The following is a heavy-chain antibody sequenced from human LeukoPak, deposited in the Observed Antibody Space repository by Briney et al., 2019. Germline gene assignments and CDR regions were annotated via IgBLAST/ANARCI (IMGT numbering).Heavy chain of an antibody. V-gene: IGHV1-18*01. CDR1: GYTFTSYG. Sequence: ASVKVSCKASGYTFTSYGISWVRQAPGQGLEWMGWISAYNGNTNYAQKFQGRVTMTRDMSTSTVYMELSSLRSEDTAVYYCARDFHNTITFGGVTLRQYYFDYWGQGTLVTVSS. CDR3: ARDFHNTITFGGVTLRQYYFDY. J-gene: IGHJ4*02. D-gene: IGHD3-16*01. CDR2: ISAYNGNT.